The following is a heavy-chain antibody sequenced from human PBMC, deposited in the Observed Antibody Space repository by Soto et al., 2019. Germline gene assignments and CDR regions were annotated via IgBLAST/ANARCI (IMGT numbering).Heavy chain of an antibody. CDR1: GDSVSSNSAA. CDR3: ARGVTPQSKSPYYYYGMDV. J-gene: IGHJ6*02. CDR2: TYYRSKWYN. V-gene: IGHV6-1*01. Sequence: PSQTLSLTCAISGDSVSSNSAAWNWIRQSPSRGLEWLGRTYYRSKWYNDYAVSVKSRITIDPDTSKNQFSLQLNSVTPEDTAVYYCARGVTPQSKSPYYYYGMDVWGQGTTVTVSS. D-gene: IGHD2-15*01.